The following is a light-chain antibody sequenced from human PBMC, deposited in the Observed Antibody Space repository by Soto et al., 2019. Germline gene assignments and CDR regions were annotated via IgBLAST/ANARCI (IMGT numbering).Light chain of an antibody. CDR1: QSVNSN. CDR2: GAS. J-gene: IGKJ1*01. V-gene: IGKV3-15*01. CDR3: QQYNNWLWT. Sequence: EIVMTQSPATLSVSPGERATLSCRASQSVNSNLVWYQQKPGQAPRLLIYGASTRATGIPDRFSGSGYGTEFTLTISSLQSEDLAVYYCQQYNNWLWTFGQGTKVEIK.